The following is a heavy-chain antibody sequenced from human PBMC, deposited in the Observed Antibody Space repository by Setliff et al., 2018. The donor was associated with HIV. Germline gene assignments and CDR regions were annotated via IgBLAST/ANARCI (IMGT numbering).Heavy chain of an antibody. CDR1: GYTFTSYY. Sequence: ASVKVSCKASGYTFTSYYIHWVRQAPGQGLEWMGWINPKSDGTNYAQKFQGWITMTRDTSISTAYMELSRLRSDDTAVYYCARMYSGYDWSPAGVRTRYFDYWGQGTLVTVS. J-gene: IGHJ4*02. CDR2: INPKSDGT. V-gene: IGHV1-2*04. D-gene: IGHD5-12*01. CDR3: ARMYSGYDWSPAGVRTRYFDY.